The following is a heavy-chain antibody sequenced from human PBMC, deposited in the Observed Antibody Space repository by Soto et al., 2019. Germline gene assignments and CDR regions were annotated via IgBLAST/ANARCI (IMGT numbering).Heavy chain of an antibody. CDR1: GGSISGHY. Sequence: PSETLSLTCTVSGGSISGHYWSWIRQPPGKGLQYIGYISYSGSTNYNPSLKSRVTISVDTSNNQFSLRLSSVTAADTAVYYCARDVGLQHDTGYYDFWSGKSNWFDPWGQGTLVTVSS. CDR2: ISYSGST. J-gene: IGHJ5*02. CDR3: ARDVGLQHDTGYYDFWSGKSNWFDP. D-gene: IGHD3-3*01. V-gene: IGHV4-59*11.